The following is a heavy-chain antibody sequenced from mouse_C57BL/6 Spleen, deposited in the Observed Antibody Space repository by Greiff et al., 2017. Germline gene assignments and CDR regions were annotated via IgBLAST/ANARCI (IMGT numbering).Heavy chain of an antibody. CDR2: FDPNSGGT. CDR3: AIPDYYYGSCHSAGFAD. CDR1: GYTFTSYW. Sequence: QVQLQQSGAELVKPGASVKLSCKASGYTFTSYWMRWVKQRPGRGLEWIGRFDPNSGGTKYNEKFKSKATLTVDKPSSTAYVQLGSLTSEDSAVYYCAIPDYYYGSCHSAGFADWGQGALVTVSA. V-gene: IGHV1-72*01. J-gene: IGHJ3*01. D-gene: IGHD1-1*01.